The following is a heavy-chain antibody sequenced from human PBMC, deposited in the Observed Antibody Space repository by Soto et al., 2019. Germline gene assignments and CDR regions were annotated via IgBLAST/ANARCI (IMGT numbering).Heavy chain of an antibody. CDR2: INWNSSSI. J-gene: IGHJ4*02. V-gene: IGHV3-9*01. D-gene: IGHD5-12*01. CDR1: GFTFDDNA. CDR3: AKGVFSGYNLGVDSGWVDS. Sequence: EVQLVESGGGLVQPGRSLRLSCATSGFTFDDNAMYWVRQAPGKGLEWVSGINWNSSSIAYADAVKGRFTISRDNAKSSLYLQMNSLRPGDTALYYCAKGVFSGYNLGVDSGWVDSWGQGTQVIVSS.